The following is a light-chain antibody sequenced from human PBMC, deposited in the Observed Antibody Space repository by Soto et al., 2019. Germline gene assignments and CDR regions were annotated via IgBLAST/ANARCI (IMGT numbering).Light chain of an antibody. J-gene: IGKJ4*01. V-gene: IGKV3-15*01. CDR1: QGIGST. CDR2: DTS. CDR3: QRYNNWPLT. Sequence: EGEMTQSPATLSVSPGERATLSCRASQGIGSTLAWYQHKPGQTPRLLIYDTSTRATGVPARFSGSRSGTEFTLTINSLQSEDFAVYYCQRYNNWPLTFGGGTKVDIK.